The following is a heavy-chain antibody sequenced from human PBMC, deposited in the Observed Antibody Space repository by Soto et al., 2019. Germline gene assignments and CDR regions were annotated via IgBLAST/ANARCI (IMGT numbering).Heavy chain of an antibody. D-gene: IGHD6-13*01. CDR2: MNPNSGYT. CDR3: ARGHSSSWLYGMDV. V-gene: IGHV1-8*01. J-gene: IGHJ6*02. CDR1: GYTFTNYD. Sequence: QVQLVQSGAEVKKPGASVKVSCMASGYTFTNYDINWVRQATGQGLEWMGWMNPNSGYTGYAQKFQGGVTMTRNTSIRTAYMELSSLRAEDTAVYYCARGHSSSWLYGMDVWGQGTTVTVS.